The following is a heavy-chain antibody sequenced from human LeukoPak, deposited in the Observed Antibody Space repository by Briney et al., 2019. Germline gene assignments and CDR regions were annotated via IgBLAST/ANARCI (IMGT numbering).Heavy chain of an antibody. D-gene: IGHD6-19*01. J-gene: IGHJ4*02. CDR2: ISSNGGST. Sequence: GGCLRLSCSASGFTFSSYAMHWVRQAPGKGLEYVSAISSNGGSTYYADSVKGRFTISRDNSKNTLYLQMNSLRAEDTALYYCANPSPVYSSGRLFDYWGQGTLVTVSS. CDR3: ANPSPVYSSGRLFDY. V-gene: IGHV3-64*04. CDR1: GFTFSSYA.